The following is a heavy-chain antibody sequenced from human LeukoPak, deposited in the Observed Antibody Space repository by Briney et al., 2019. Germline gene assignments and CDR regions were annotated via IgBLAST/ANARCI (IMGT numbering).Heavy chain of an antibody. Sequence: SETLSLTCTVSGGSISSDYWSWIRQPPGKGLEWIGYIYYSGSTNYNPSLKSRVTISVDTSKNQFSLKLSFVTAADTAVYYCARLTNYYDSSGYQTAFDYWGQGTLVTVSS. D-gene: IGHD3-22*01. J-gene: IGHJ4*02. V-gene: IGHV4-59*08. CDR1: GGSISSDY. CDR3: ARLTNYYDSSGYQTAFDY. CDR2: IYYSGST.